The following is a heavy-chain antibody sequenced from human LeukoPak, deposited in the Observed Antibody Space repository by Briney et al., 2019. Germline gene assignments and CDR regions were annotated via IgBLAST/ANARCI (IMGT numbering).Heavy chain of an antibody. V-gene: IGHV4-4*07. Sequence: SETLSLTCTVSGGSISSSYWSWIRQPAGKGLEWIGRIYTSGSTNYNPSLKSRVTMSVDTSKNQFSLKLSSVTAADTAVYYCARDGVKWLVRDYYYGMDVWGQGTTVTVSS. CDR1: GGSISSSY. CDR3: ARDGVKWLVRDYYYGMDV. D-gene: IGHD6-19*01. J-gene: IGHJ6*02. CDR2: IYTSGST.